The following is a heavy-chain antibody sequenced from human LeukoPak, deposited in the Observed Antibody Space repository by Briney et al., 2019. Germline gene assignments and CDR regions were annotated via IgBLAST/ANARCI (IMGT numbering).Heavy chain of an antibody. CDR2: INHSGST. D-gene: IGHD3-22*01. CDR1: GGSFSGYY. J-gene: IGHJ4*02. Sequence: SETLSLTCAVYGGSFSGYYWSWIRQPPGKGLEWIGEINHSGSTNYNPSLKSRVTISVDTSKNQFSLKLSSVTAADTAVYCCARGPYYYYYFDYWGQGTLVTVSS. CDR3: ARGPYYYYYFDY. V-gene: IGHV4-34*01.